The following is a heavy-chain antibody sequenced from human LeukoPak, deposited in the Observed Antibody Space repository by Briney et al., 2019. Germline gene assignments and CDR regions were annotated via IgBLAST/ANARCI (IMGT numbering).Heavy chain of an antibody. J-gene: IGHJ4*02. CDR1: GYSFILYG. V-gene: IGHV1-18*01. CDR2: ISTSTGDT. CDR3: ARADDYGDYVKWSLYY. Sequence: ASVKVSCKTSGYSFILYGISWVRQAPGQGPEWMGWISTSTGDTKYTQKFQGRVTLITDTSTSTAYMELSSLRSDDTAVYYCARADDYGDYVKWSLYYWGQGTLVTVSS. D-gene: IGHD4-17*01.